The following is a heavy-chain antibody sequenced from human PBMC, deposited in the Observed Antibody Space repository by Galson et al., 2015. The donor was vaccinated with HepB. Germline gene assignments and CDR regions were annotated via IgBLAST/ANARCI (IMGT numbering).Heavy chain of an antibody. CDR2: ISYDGSNK. D-gene: IGHD6-19*01. V-gene: IGHV3-30*18. Sequence: SLRLSCAASGFTFSSYGMHWVRQAPGKGLEWVAVISYDGSNKYYADSVKGRFTISRDNSKNTLYLQMNSLRAEDTAVYYCAKGGSSGWYHDYWGQGTLVTVSS. J-gene: IGHJ4*02. CDR1: GFTFSSYG. CDR3: AKGGSSGWYHDY.